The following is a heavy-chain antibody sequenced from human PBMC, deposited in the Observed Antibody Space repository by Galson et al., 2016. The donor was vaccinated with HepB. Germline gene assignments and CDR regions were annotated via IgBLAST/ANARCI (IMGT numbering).Heavy chain of an antibody. J-gene: IGHJ4*02. CDR1: GVSITSGGFS. D-gene: IGHD3-3*01. CDR3: ARGTYDFWSGFSPTEYYFDY. CDR2: IYQGETA. V-gene: IGHV4-30-2*01. Sequence: TLSLTCAVPGVSITSGGFSWNWIRQPPGKGLEWIGYIYQGETAYYTPSLRSRVTMALHRTNNLFSLKLSSVTAADTAVYYCARGTYDFWSGFSPTEYYFDYWGQGALVAVSS.